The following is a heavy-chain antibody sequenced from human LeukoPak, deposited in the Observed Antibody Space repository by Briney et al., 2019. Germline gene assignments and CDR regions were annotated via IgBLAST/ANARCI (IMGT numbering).Heavy chain of an antibody. CDR2: INHSGST. V-gene: IGHV4-34*01. CDR3: ARADRYCSSTSCYTPNFDY. D-gene: IGHD2-2*02. Sequence: PSETLSLTCAVYGGSFCGYYWSWIRQPPGKGLEWIGEINHSGSTNYNPSLKSRVTISVDTSKNQFSLKLSSVTAAVTAVYYCARADRYCSSTSCYTPNFDYWGQGTLVTVSS. CDR1: GGSFCGYY. J-gene: IGHJ4*02.